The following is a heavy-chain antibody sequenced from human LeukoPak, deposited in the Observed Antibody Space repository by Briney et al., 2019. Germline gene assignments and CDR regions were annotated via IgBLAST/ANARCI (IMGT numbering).Heavy chain of an antibody. CDR1: GFTFSSYA. V-gene: IGHV3-23*01. CDR3: ARTPWEYYDSSGYIDY. Sequence: GGSLRLSCAASGFTFSSYAMSWVRQTPGKGLEWVSAISGSGGSTYYADSVKGRFTISRDNSKNTLYLQMNSLRAEDTAVYYCARTPWEYYDSSGYIDYWGQGTLVTVSS. CDR2: ISGSGGST. D-gene: IGHD3-22*01. J-gene: IGHJ4*02.